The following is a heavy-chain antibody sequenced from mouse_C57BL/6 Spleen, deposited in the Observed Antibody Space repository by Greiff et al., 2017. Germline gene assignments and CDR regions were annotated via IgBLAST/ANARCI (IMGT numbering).Heavy chain of an antibody. CDR1: GYTFTDYY. J-gene: IGHJ2*01. D-gene: IGHD1-1*01. CDR3: ARNYGSSRYYFDY. Sequence: QVHVKQSGAELVRPGASVKLSCKASGYTFTDYYINWVKQRPGQGLEWIARIYPGSGNTYYNEKFKGKATLTAEKSSSTAYMQLSSLTSEDSAVYFCARNYGSSRYYFDYWGQGTTLTVSS. V-gene: IGHV1-76*01. CDR2: IYPGSGNT.